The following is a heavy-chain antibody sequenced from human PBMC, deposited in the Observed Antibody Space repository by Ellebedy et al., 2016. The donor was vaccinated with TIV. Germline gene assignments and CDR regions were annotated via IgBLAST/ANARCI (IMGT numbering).Heavy chain of an antibody. Sequence: SVKVSCXASGGTFSSYAISWVRQAPGQGLEWMGGIIPIFGTPNYAQKFQGRLTITADKSTSTAYMELSSLRSEDTAVYYCAREWYSRGYYGMDVWGQGTTVTVSS. CDR2: IIPIFGTP. J-gene: IGHJ6*02. D-gene: IGHD6-13*01. CDR3: AREWYSRGYYGMDV. V-gene: IGHV1-69*06. CDR1: GGTFSSYA.